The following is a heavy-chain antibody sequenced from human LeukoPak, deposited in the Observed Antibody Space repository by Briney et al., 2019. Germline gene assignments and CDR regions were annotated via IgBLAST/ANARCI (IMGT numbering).Heavy chain of an antibody. J-gene: IGHJ4*02. CDR1: GFTFSSYA. CDR2: ISYDGSNK. Sequence: GGSLRLSCAASGFTFSSYAMHWVRQAPGKGLEWVAVISYDGSNKYYADSVKGRFTISRDNSKKTLYLQMNSLRAEDTAVYYCARDFPYYGSASSGYYFDYSRQPTLVTLSS. D-gene: IGHD3-10*01. V-gene: IGHV3-30-3*01. CDR3: ARDFPYYGSASSGYYFDY.